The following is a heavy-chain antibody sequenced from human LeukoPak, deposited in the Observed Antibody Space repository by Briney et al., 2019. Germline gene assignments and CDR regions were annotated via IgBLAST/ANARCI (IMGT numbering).Heavy chain of an antibody. Sequence: GGSLRLSCAASGFTFSDYYMNWIRQAPGKGLEWIGYISGGSATINFADSLKGRFTISRDNTKNLVYLQMNSLRAEDTAVYYCARGGGYNWNYGGPDYWGQGTLVTVSS. J-gene: IGHJ4*02. CDR3: ARGGGYNWNYGGPDY. CDR1: GFTFSDYY. CDR2: ISGGSATI. V-gene: IGHV3-11*04. D-gene: IGHD1-7*01.